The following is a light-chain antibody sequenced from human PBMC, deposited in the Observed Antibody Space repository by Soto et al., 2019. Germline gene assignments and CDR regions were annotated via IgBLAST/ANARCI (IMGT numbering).Light chain of an antibody. CDR2: GAS. CDR3: REYNNCPPET. V-gene: IGKV3-15*01. Sequence: EIVMTQSPATLSVSPGERATLSCRASQSVSSNLAWYQQKPGQAPRLLIYGASTRATGIPARFSGSGSATEYTLTISRRQSEDFAFYYGREYNNCPPETFRQGTEVDI. CDR1: QSVSSN. J-gene: IGKJ1*01.